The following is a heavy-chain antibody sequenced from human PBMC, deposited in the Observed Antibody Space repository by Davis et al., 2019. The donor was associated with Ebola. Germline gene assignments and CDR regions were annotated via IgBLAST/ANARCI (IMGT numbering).Heavy chain of an antibody. CDR3: ANTLYDFWSGYHPLDY. CDR1: GFTFSSYS. V-gene: IGHV3-21*01. D-gene: IGHD3-3*01. J-gene: IGHJ4*02. Sequence: GESLKISCAASGFTFSSYSMNWVRQAPGKGLEWVSSISSDSDYIYYADSAKGRFTISRDNAKNSLYLQMNSLRAEDTAVYYCANTLYDFWSGYHPLDYWGQGTLVTVSS. CDR2: ISSDSDYI.